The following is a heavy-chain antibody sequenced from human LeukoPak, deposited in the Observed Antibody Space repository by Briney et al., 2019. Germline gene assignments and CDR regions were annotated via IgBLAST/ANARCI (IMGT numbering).Heavy chain of an antibody. CDR3: GRFGYVAGVDL. CDR2: INPGGTET. J-gene: IGHJ4*02. CDR1: GFSLRTYW. Sequence: GGSLRLSCAASGFSLRTYWVTGVRQAPGTGLEWVANINPGGTETYYVEPVKGRFTISRDNAKNLVYLQMNSLRAEDSAVYHCGRFGYVAGVDLWGQGTLVTVSS. D-gene: IGHD6-19*01. V-gene: IGHV3-7*01.